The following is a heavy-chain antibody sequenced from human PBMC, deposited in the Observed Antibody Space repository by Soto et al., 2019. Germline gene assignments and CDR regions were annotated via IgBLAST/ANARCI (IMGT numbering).Heavy chain of an antibody. V-gene: IGHV3-33*01. CDR2: IWYDGSNK. Sequence: GGSLRLSCAASGFTFSSYGMHWVRQAPGKGLEWVAVIWYDGSNKYYADSVKGRFTISRDNSKNTLYLQMNSLRAEDTAVYYCARESEDIVVVVAATLGAFDIWGQGTMVTVSS. CDR3: ARESEDIVVVVAATLGAFDI. CDR1: GFTFSSYG. D-gene: IGHD2-15*01. J-gene: IGHJ3*02.